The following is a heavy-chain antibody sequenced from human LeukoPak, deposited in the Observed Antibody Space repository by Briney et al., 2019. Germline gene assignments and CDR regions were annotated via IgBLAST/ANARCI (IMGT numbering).Heavy chain of an antibody. CDR2: IYTSGTT. J-gene: IGHJ3*01. V-gene: IGHV4-4*07. CDR1: GGSISSNY. D-gene: IGHD3-22*01. CDR3: ARDMFYHSSGYSDAFDF. Sequence: SETLSLICTVPGGSISSNYWSWIRQPAGKGLEWIGRIYTSGTTNYNPSLKNRVTMSVDTSKNQFSLNLTSVTAADTAVYYCARDMFYHSSGYSDAFDFWGQGTKVTVSS.